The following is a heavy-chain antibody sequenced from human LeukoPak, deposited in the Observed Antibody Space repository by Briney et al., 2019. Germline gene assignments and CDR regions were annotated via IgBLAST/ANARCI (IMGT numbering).Heavy chain of an antibody. J-gene: IGHJ4*02. D-gene: IGHD1-14*01. CDR1: GFTVGSND. Sequence: PGGSLRLSCAASGFTVGSNDMSWVRQAPGKGPEWVSAIYSGGDIYYADSVKGRFTISRDSSKNTLYLHMNSVRAGDTAVYYCARHREISTRDFEYWGQGTLVTVSS. CDR2: IYSGGDI. CDR3: ARHREISTRDFEY. V-gene: IGHV3-53*01.